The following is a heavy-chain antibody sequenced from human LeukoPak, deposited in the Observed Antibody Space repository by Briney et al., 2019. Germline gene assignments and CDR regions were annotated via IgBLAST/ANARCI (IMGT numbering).Heavy chain of an antibody. V-gene: IGHV2-70*04. J-gene: IGHJ3*02. CDR3: ARSLYDILTGLDAFNI. Sequence: SGPALVKPTQTLTLTCTFSEFSLSTSGMRVSWIRQPPGKALEWLARIDWDDDKFYSTSLKTRLTISKDTSKNQVVLTMTNMDPVDTATYYCARSLYDILTGLDAFNIWGQGTMVTVSS. CDR1: EFSLSTSGMR. CDR2: IDWDDDK. D-gene: IGHD3-9*01.